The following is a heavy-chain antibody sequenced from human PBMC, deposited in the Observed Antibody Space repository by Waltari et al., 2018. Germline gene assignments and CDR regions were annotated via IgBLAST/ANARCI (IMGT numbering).Heavy chain of an antibody. D-gene: IGHD3-3*01. Sequence: QVQLVESGGGVVQPGRSLRLSCAASGFTFSSYAMHWVRQAPGKGLEWVAVISYDGSNKYYADSVKGRFTISRDNSKNTLYLQMNSLRAEDTAVYYCARDYDFWSGYRLEYWGQGTLVTVSS. CDR2: ISYDGSNK. CDR1: GFTFSSYA. J-gene: IGHJ4*02. CDR3: ARDYDFWSGYRLEY. V-gene: IGHV3-30-3*01.